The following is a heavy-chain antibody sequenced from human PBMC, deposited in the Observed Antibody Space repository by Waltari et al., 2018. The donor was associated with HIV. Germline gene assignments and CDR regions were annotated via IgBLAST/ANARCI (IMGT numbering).Heavy chain of an antibody. CDR2: ISNTGSTI. D-gene: IGHD1-1*01. CDR3: ARQLLF. V-gene: IGHV3-48*02. Sequence: EVQLVESGGGLVQPGGSLRPSCAAFGFTLGSYSMNWVRQAPGKGLEWVSYISNTGSTIYYADSVKGRFTISRDNAKNSLYLQMNSLRDEDTAVYYCARQLLFWGQGTLVTVSS. J-gene: IGHJ4*02. CDR1: GFTLGSYS.